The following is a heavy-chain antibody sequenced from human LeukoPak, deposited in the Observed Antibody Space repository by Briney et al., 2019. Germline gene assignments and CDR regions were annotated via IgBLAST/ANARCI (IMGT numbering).Heavy chain of an antibody. CDR1: GFTFSSYG. V-gene: IGHV3-30*18. J-gene: IGHJ4*02. CDR3: ANDRSTGWYAGFDY. CDR2: ISYDGNNE. D-gene: IGHD6-19*01. Sequence: GGSLRLSCAASGFTFSSYGIHWVRQAPGKGLEWVAVISYDGNNEYYADSVKGRFTISRDNSESTLYLQMNSLRAEDTAVYYSANDRSTGWYAGFDYWGQGTLVTVSS.